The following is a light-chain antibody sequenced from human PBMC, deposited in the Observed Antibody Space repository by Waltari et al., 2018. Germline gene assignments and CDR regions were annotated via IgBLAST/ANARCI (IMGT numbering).Light chain of an antibody. J-gene: IGLJ1*01. V-gene: IGLV2-23*02. Sequence: QSALTQPASVSGSPGQSITISCPGTTSDVGSYTPVSWYQHHPGKAPKLIIFEVSGRPSGVSNRFSGSKSGNTASLTISGLQAEDEADYHCQSYDTSLSGYVFGTGTKVTVL. CDR2: EVS. CDR3: QSYDTSLSGYV. CDR1: TSDVGSYTP.